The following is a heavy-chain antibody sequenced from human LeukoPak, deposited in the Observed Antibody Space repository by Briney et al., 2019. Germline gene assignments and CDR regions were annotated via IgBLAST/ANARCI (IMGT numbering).Heavy chain of an antibody. Sequence: SQTLSLTCTVSGDSIGAYYWSWIRQPAGKGLEWIGRIYKSMYSGGSTDYNPSLKSRVTMSVDTSKNQLSLKLSSLTAADTAVYYCVRDSTTVTTFFDLWGQGTLVTVSS. D-gene: IGHD4-17*01. CDR3: VRDSTTVTTFFDL. J-gene: IGHJ5*01. CDR2: IYKSMYSGGST. CDR1: GDSIGAYY. V-gene: IGHV4-4*07.